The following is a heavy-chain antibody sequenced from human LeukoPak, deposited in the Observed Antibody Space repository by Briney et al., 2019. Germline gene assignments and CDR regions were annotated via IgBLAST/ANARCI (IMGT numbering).Heavy chain of an antibody. D-gene: IGHD1-26*01. Sequence: GGSLSLSCAASGFTVSSNHMSWVRQAPGKGLEWVSVIYSGGSIYYADSVKGRFTISRDSSKNMLYLQMNSLRAEDTAVYYCAREGNTGSQEGMDVWGQGTTVTVSS. J-gene: IGHJ6*02. CDR2: IYSGGSI. CDR1: GFTVSSNH. CDR3: AREGNTGSQEGMDV. V-gene: IGHV3-53*01.